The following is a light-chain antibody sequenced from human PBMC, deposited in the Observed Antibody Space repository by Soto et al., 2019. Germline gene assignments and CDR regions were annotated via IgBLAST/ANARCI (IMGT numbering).Light chain of an antibody. CDR1: QSVTTW. J-gene: IGKJ2*01. V-gene: IGKV1-5*03. Sequence: DIRMTQSPSTLSASVGDRVTITCRASQSVTTWLAWYQQKPGKAPKVLIYKASSLESGVPSRFSGSGSGTEFTLTISSLQPDDFATYYCQQYNTLSPYTFGQGTMVEIK. CDR2: KAS. CDR3: QQYNTLSPYT.